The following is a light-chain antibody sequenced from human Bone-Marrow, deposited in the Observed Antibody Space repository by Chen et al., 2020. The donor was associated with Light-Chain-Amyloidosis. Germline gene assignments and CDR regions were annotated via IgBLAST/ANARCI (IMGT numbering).Light chain of an antibody. J-gene: IGLJ1*01. V-gene: IGLV2-23*02. CDR1: DKNVRGYDV. Sequence: QSALTQPASVSGSPGQSITTSCTGTDKNVRGYDVVSWYQQHPGTAPKLIIYDIVKRPSGVSDRFSASKSGNTASLTISGLQAEDEAYYYCCSYAGSSTWVFGTGAK. CDR2: DIV. CDR3: CSYAGSSTWV.